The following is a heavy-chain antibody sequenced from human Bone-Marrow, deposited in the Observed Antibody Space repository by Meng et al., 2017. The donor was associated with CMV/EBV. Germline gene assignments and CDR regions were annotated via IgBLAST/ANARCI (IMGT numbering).Heavy chain of an antibody. CDR2: IRYDGSNK. J-gene: IGHJ4*02. CDR1: GFTFSSYG. Sequence: GESLKISCAASGFTFSSYGMHWVRQAPGKGLEWVAFIRYDGSNKYYADSVKGRFTISRDNSKNTLYLQMNSLRAEDTAVYYCAKDPSITIFGVVPPTPDYWGQGTLVTVSS. D-gene: IGHD3-3*01. V-gene: IGHV3-30*02. CDR3: AKDPSITIFGVVPPTPDY.